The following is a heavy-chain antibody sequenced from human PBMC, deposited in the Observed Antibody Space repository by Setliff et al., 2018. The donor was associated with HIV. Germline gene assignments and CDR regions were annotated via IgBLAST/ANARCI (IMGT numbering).Heavy chain of an antibody. CDR2: IDQDGSER. J-gene: IGHJ4*02. CDR3: ARDRGWEAGTTSDFDY. V-gene: IGHV3-7*03. CDR1: RFIFSSYW. D-gene: IGHD1-7*01. Sequence: PGGSLRLSCAASRFIFSSYWMSWVRQAPGKGLEWVANIDQDGSERYYVDSVKGRFTISRDNAKSSLYLQMNSLRVEDTALYYCARDRGWEAGTTSDFDYWGQGTLVTVSS.